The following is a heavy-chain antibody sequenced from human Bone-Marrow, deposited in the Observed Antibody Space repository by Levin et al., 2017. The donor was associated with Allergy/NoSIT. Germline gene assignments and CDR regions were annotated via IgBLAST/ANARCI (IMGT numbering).Heavy chain of an antibody. V-gene: IGHV3-33*01. CDR2: IWYDGSNK. D-gene: IGHD5-18*01. Sequence: GESLKISCAASGFTFRSYGMHWVRQAPGKGLEWVAVIWYDGSNKDYADSVKGRFTISRDNSKNTLVLQMNSLRAEDTAVYYCARDRFIYVCAVMVEQNNCFDPWGQGTLVTVSS. CDR1: GFTFRSYG. J-gene: IGHJ5*02. CDR3: ARDRFIYVCAVMVEQNNCFDP.